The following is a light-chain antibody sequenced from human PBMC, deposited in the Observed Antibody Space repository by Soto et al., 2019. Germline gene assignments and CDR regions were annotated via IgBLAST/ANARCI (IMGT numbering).Light chain of an antibody. V-gene: IGLV2-14*01. CDR3: SSYKTSSTVVV. CDR1: SSDVGGYNY. J-gene: IGLJ2*01. CDR2: GVS. Sequence: QSALTQPASVSGSPGQWITISCTGTSSDVGGYNYVSWYEQYPGKAPKLMIFGVSDRPSGVSNRFSGSKSGNTASLTISGLQAEDEADYYCSSYKTSSTVVVFGGGTKLTVL.